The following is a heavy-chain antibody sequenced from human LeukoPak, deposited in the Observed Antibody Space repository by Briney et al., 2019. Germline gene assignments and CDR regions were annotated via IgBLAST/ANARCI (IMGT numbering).Heavy chain of an antibody. CDR3: ASRPICSITSCLEMYFDY. V-gene: IGHV4-39*01. D-gene: IGHD2-2*01. CDR1: GGSISSSSYY. CDR2: IYYSGST. J-gene: IGHJ4*02. Sequence: SETLSLTCAVSGGSISSSSYYWGWIRQPPGKGLEWIGSIYYSGSTYYNPSLKSRVTISVDTSKNQFSLKLSSVTAADTAVYYCASRPICSITSCLEMYFDYWGQGTLVTVSS.